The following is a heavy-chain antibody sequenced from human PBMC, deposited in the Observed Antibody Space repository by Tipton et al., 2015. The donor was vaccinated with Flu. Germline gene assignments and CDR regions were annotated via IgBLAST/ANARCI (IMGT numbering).Heavy chain of an antibody. CDR3: ARRDYSNYVSDPKNWFDP. CDR2: IFPTGTT. V-gene: IGHV4-38-2*02. J-gene: IGHJ5*02. Sequence: LRLSCTISGDSIRSDYYWGWIRQPPGKGLEWIGHIFPTGTTYHKPSLKSRVTISINTSKNQLSLKVFSVTAADTAVYYCARRDYSNYVSDPKNWFDPWGQGILVTVSP. D-gene: IGHD4-11*01. CDR1: GDSIRSDYY.